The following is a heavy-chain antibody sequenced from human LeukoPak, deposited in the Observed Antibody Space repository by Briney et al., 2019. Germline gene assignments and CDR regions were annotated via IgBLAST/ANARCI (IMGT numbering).Heavy chain of an antibody. V-gene: IGHV4-39*01. CDR2: IYYGRSP. CDR1: DGSISSNNFY. J-gene: IGHJ2*01. Sequence: PSETLSLTCTVSDGSISSNNFYWGWIRQPPGKGLEWIGDIYYGRSPYYNPSLKSRLTISVDTSKNQFSLKLSSVTATDTAIYYCARHGYGGGRWYFDLWGRGPLVTVSS. CDR3: ARHGYGGGRWYFDL. D-gene: IGHD4/OR15-4a*01.